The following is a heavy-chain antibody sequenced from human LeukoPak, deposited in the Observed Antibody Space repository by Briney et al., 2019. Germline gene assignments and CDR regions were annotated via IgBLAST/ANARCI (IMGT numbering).Heavy chain of an antibody. CDR1: GYSISGGYY. Sequence: PSETLSLTCAVSGYSISGGYYWGWIRQSPGKGLEWIATIFHSGSIYYNPSLKSRVTLSVDTSKNQLSLKLNSMTDADTAVYYCARHGQNDGYPLDYWGQGTLVSVSS. J-gene: IGHJ4*02. V-gene: IGHV4-38-2*01. D-gene: IGHD5-24*01. CDR2: IFHSGSI. CDR3: ARHGQNDGYPLDY.